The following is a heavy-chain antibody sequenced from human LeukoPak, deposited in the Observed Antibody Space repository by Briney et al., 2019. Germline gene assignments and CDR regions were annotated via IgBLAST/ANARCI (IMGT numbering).Heavy chain of an antibody. D-gene: IGHD3-10*01. CDR3: ARNYYGSGSYYRDYYYYMAV. J-gene: IGHJ6*03. Sequence: ASVKVSCKASGYTFTGYYMHWVRQAPGQGLEWMGWINPNSGGTNYAQKFQGRVTMTRDTSISTAYMELSRLRSDDTAVYYCARNYYGSGSYYRDYYYYMAVWGKGTTVTVSS. V-gene: IGHV1-2*02. CDR1: GYTFTGYY. CDR2: INPNSGGT.